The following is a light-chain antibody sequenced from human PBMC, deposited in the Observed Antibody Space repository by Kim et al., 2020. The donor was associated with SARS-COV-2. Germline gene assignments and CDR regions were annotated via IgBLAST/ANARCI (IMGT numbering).Light chain of an antibody. V-gene: IGKV2-28*01. Sequence: PASIFCRSSYRHLLSNGHNYLDLYLQQPGQSPPLLIYLAPNRASGLPYRFSGSGSGTDFTLKISRVEAEDVGVYYCMQALQSPYSFGQGTKLDIK. CDR1: YRHLLSNGHNY. J-gene: IGKJ2*03. CDR2: LAP. CDR3: MQALQSPYS.